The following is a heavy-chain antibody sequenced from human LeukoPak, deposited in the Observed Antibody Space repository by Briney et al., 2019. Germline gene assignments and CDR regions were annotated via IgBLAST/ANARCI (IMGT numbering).Heavy chain of an antibody. CDR1: GGSISSGGYY. Sequence: SETLSLTCTVSGGSISSGGYYWSWFRQHPGKGLEWIGYIYSSGNTYYNPSLKSRVTISFDTSKSQFSLRLSSVTAADTAVYYCARDNGGSAIFDYWGQGTLVTVSS. V-gene: IGHV4-31*03. CDR2: IYSSGNT. CDR3: ARDNGGSAIFDY. J-gene: IGHJ4*02. D-gene: IGHD3-10*01.